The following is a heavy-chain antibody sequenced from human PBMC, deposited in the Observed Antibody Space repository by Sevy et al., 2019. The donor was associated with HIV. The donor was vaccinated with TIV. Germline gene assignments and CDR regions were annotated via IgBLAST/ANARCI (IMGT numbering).Heavy chain of an antibody. CDR2: INPNSGGT. V-gene: IGHV1-2*02. Sequence: ASVKVSCKASGYTFTGYYMHWVRQAPGQGLEWMVWINPNSGGTNYAQKFQGRVTMTRDTSISTAYMELSRLRSDDTAVYYCVRDGITMIVAPDYWGQGTLVTVSS. D-gene: IGHD3-22*01. CDR3: VRDGITMIVAPDY. J-gene: IGHJ4*02. CDR1: GYTFTGYY.